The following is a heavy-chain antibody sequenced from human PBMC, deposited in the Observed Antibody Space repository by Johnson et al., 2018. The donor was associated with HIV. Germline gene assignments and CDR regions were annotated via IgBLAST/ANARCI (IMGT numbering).Heavy chain of an antibody. J-gene: IGHJ3*02. CDR1: GFTFNNVW. D-gene: IGHD6-6*01. CDR2: IKQDGSNK. Sequence: VQLVESGGGLVQPGGSLRLSCAASGFTFNNVWMHWVRQAPGKGLEWVANIKQDGSNKYYADSVKGRFTISRDNSKNTLYLQMNSLRAEDTAVYYCAKGGSSSTAFDIWGQGTMVTVSS. CDR3: AKGGSSSTAFDI. V-gene: IGHV3-7*02.